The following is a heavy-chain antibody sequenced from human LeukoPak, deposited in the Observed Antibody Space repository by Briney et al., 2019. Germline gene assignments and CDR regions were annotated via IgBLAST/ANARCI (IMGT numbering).Heavy chain of an antibody. J-gene: IGHJ3*02. CDR2: TNHSGST. Sequence: SETLSLTCAVYGGSFSGYYWSWIRQPPGKGLEWIGETNHSGSTNYNPSLKSRVTISVDTSKNQFSLQLSSVTAAGTAVYYCASQQTGTSLFDIWGQGTMVTVSS. D-gene: IGHD1-7*01. V-gene: IGHV4-34*01. CDR3: ASQQTGTSLFDI. CDR1: GGSFSGYY.